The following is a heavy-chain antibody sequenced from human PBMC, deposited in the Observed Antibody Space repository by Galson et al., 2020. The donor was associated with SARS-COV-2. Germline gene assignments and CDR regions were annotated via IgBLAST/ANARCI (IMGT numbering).Heavy chain of an antibody. CDR3: ARDPYDSSGYRPGRYYYGMDV. V-gene: IGHV1-2*04. CDR2: INPNSGGT. CDR1: GYTFTGYY. D-gene: IGHD3-22*01. J-gene: IGHJ6*02. Sequence: GESLKISCKASGYTFTGYYMHWVRQAPGQGLEWMGWINPNSGGTNYAQKFQGWVTMTRDTSISTAYMELSRLRSDDTAVYYCARDPYDSSGYRPGRYYYGMDVWGQGTTVTVSS.